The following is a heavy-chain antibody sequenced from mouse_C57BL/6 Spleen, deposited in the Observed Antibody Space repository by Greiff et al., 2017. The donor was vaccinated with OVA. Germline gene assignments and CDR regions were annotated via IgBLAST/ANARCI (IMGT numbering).Heavy chain of an antibody. D-gene: IGHD2-2*01. Sequence: QVQLQQSGAELVRPGASVTLSCKASGYTFTDYEMHWVKQTPVHGLAWIGTIDPENGGTAYNQKFKGKARLTADKSSSTAYMELRSLTSEDSAVYYCTRSTMVTTSFYAMDYWGQGTSVTVSS. V-gene: IGHV1-15*01. CDR2: IDPENGGT. CDR1: GYTFTDYE. J-gene: IGHJ4*01. CDR3: TRSTMVTTSFYAMDY.